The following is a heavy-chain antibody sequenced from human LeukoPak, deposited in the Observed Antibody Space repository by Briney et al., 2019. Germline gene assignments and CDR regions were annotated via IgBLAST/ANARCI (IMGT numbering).Heavy chain of an antibody. CDR1: GGSFSGYY. CDR3: ARGRSPRFYYYYMDV. J-gene: IGHJ6*03. CDR2: INHSGST. V-gene: IGHV4-34*01. Sequence: SETLSLTCAVYGGSFSGYYWSWIRQPPGKGLEWIGEINHSGSTNYNPSLKSRVTISVDTSKNQFSLKLSSVTAADTAVYYCARGRSPRFYYYYMDVWGKGTTVTVSS. D-gene: IGHD3-16*01.